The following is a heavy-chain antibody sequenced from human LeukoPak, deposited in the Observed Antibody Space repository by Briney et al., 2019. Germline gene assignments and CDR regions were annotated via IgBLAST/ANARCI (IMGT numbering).Heavy chain of an antibody. CDR2: IRSKANSYAT. D-gene: IGHD2-21*02. J-gene: IGHJ3*02. CDR3: TSAAYCGGDCQGNAFDI. V-gene: IGHV3-73*01. Sequence: PGGSLRLSCAASGFTFSGSAMHWVRQASGKGLEWVGRIRSKANSYATAYAALVKGRFTISRDDSKNTAYLQMNSLKTEDTAVYYCTSAAYCGGDCQGNAFDIWGQGTMVTVSS. CDR1: GFTFSGSA.